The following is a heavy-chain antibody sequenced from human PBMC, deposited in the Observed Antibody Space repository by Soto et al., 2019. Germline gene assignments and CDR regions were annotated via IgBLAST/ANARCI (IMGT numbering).Heavy chain of an antibody. J-gene: IGHJ6*02. CDR2: ISGSGGTT. CDR3: AKYAAAGTGSWFYYAMDV. D-gene: IGHD6-13*01. CDR1: GLTFSSYA. Sequence: GGSLRLSCAASGLTFSSYAMSWVRQAPGKGLEWVSVISGSGGTTYYADSVKGRFTISRDNAKNTLFLQMNSLRAEDTAVYYCAKYAAAGTGSWFYYAMDVWGQGTTVTVSS. V-gene: IGHV3-23*01.